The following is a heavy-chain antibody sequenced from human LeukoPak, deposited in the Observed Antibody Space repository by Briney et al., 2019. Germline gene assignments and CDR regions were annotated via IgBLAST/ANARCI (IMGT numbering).Heavy chain of an antibody. V-gene: IGHV3-21*04. Sequence: GGSLRLSCAASAFSLNAYNMNWVRQAPGKGLEWVSSISYTGTCIYYADSVKGRFTISRDNAQNSLYLQMNSLRAEDTAIYYCVRDRGTYRPIDYWGQGTLVTVSS. D-gene: IGHD1-26*01. CDR3: VRDRGTYRPIDY. CDR1: AFSLNAYN. J-gene: IGHJ4*02. CDR2: ISYTGTCI.